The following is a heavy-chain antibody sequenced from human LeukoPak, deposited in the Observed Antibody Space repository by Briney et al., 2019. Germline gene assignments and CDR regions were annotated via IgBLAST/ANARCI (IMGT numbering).Heavy chain of an antibody. CDR2: ISYDGSNK. CDR3: ARDVLAYCGGDCSFDY. V-gene: IGHV3-30*04. Sequence: GGSLRLSCAASGFTFSSYAMHWVRQAPGKRLEWVAVISYDGSNKYYADSVKGRFTISRDNSKNTLYLQMNSLRAEDTAVYYCARDVLAYCGGDCSFDYWGQGTLVTVSS. J-gene: IGHJ4*02. D-gene: IGHD2-21*02. CDR1: GFTFSSYA.